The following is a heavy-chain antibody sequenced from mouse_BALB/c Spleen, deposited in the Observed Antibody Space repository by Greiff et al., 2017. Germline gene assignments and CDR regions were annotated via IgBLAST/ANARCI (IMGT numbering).Heavy chain of an antibody. CDR3: AKPHYGSSYGYFDV. J-gene: IGHJ1*01. V-gene: IGHV5-9-3*01. Sequence: EVKLEESGGGLVKPGGSLKLSCAASGFTFSSYAMSWVRQTPEKRLEWVATISSGGSYTYYPDSVKGRFTISRDNAKNTLYLQMSSLRSEDTAMYYCAKPHYGSSYGYFDVWGAGTTVTVSS. CDR2: ISSGGSYT. D-gene: IGHD1-1*01. CDR1: GFTFSSYA.